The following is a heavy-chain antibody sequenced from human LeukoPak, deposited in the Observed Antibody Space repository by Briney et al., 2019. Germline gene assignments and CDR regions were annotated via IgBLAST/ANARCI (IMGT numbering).Heavy chain of an antibody. D-gene: IGHD4-17*01. J-gene: IGHJ4*02. CDR2: IYYSGST. CDR3: ASHYGENYYFDY. V-gene: IGHV4-39*07. Sequence: SETLSLTCTVSGGSISSSSYYWGWIRQPPGKGLEWIGSIYYSGSTYYNPSLKSRVTISVDTSKNRFSLKLSSVTAADTAVYYCASHYGENYYFDYWGQGTLVTVSS. CDR1: GGSISSSSYY.